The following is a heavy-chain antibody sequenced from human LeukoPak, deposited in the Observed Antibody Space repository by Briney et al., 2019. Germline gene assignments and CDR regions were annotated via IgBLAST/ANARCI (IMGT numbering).Heavy chain of an antibody. J-gene: IGHJ4*02. V-gene: IGHV5-51*01. CDR3: ARAEVQLPDPFDY. D-gene: IGHD1-1*01. Sequence: GESLKISCKGSGYSFTSYWIGWVRQMPGKGLEWIGIIYPGDSDTRYGPSFQGQVTISADKSIRTAYLQWSSLKASDTAMYYCARAEVQLPDPFDYWGQGTLVTVSS. CDR2: IYPGDSDT. CDR1: GYSFTSYW.